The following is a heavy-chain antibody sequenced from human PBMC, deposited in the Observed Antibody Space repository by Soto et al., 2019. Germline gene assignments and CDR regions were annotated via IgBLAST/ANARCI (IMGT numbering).Heavy chain of an antibody. CDR3: ARDAHPFYDSSGYTFNY. V-gene: IGHV1-46*01. CDR2: INPSGGST. D-gene: IGHD3-22*01. J-gene: IGHJ4*02. Sequence: ASVKVSCKASGYTFTSYYMHWVRQAPGQGLEWMGIINPSGGSTSYAQKFQGRVTMTRDTSTSTVYMELSSLRSEDTAVYYCARDAHPFYDSSGYTFNYWGQGXLVTVYS. CDR1: GYTFTSYY.